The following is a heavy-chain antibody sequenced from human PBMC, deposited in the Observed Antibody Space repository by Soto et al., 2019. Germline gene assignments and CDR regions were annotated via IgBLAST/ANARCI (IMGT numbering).Heavy chain of an antibody. D-gene: IGHD6-13*01. CDR2: ISSSSSYI. CDR1: GFTFSSYS. J-gene: IGHJ3*02. V-gene: IGHV3-21*01. CDR3: ARDIAAAGPRDAFDI. Sequence: PGGSLRLSCAASGFTFSSYSMNWVRQAPGKGLEWVSSISSSSSYIYYADSVKGRFTISRDNAKNSLYLQMNSLRAEDTAVYYCARDIAAAGPRDAFDIWGQGTMVTVSS.